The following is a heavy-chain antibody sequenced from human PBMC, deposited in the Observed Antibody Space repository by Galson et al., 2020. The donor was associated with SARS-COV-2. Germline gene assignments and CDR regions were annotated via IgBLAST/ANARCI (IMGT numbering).Heavy chain of an antibody. CDR1: GGSFSGYY. CDR2: INSSGST. D-gene: IGHD2-21*02. J-gene: IGHJ4*02. Sequence: SETLSLTCAVYGGSFSGYYWSWIRQPPGKGLEWIGEINSSGSTNYNPSLKSRVTISVDTSKNHFSLKLSSVTAADTAVYYCAREENFFLVGTGARMCYFDYWGRGPLATVSS. V-gene: IGHV4-34*01. CDR3: AREENFFLVGTGARMCYFDY.